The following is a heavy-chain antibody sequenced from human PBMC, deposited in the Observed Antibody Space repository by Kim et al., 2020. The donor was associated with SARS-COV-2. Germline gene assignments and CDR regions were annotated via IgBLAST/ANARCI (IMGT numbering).Heavy chain of an antibody. CDR2: INPGIGST. D-gene: IGHD2-2*01. Sequence: ASVKVSCKASAYTFTSHDVHWVRQAPGQGLEWMGGINPGIGSTTYAQKFQGRVTMTTDTSTTTVYMELSSLRSEDTAVYYCARVRDASNYQSYFDYWGQG. J-gene: IGHJ4*02. CDR3: ARVRDASNYQSYFDY. V-gene: IGHV1-46*01. CDR1: AYTFTSHD.